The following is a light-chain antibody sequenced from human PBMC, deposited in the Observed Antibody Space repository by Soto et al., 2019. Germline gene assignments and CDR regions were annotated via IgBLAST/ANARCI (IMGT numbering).Light chain of an antibody. V-gene: IGKV3-20*01. CDR3: QQYGSSSIT. J-gene: IGKJ5*01. CDR2: AAS. Sequence: EIVLTQSPGTLSLSPGESATLSCRASQSVSSSYLTWYQQKPGQAPRLLIYAASSRATGVPDRFSGSGSGTDFTLTISRLEPEDFAVYYCQQYGSSSITFGQGTRLEIK. CDR1: QSVSSSY.